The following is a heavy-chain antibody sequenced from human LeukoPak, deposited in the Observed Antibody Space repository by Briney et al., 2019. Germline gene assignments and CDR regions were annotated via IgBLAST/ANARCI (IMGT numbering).Heavy chain of an antibody. V-gene: IGHV4-39*07. Sequence: SETLSLTCTVSGGSISSSSYYWGWIRQPPGKGLEWIGSIYYSGSTYYNPSLKSRVTISVDTSKNQFSLKLSSVTAADTAVYYCARDPDIISQWSNWFDPWGQGTLVTVSS. CDR3: ARDPDIISQWSNWFDP. D-gene: IGHD3-10*01. J-gene: IGHJ5*02. CDR2: IYYSGST. CDR1: GGSISSSSYY.